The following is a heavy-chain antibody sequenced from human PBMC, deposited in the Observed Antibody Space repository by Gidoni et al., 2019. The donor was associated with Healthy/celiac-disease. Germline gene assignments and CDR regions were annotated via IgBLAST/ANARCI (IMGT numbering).Heavy chain of an antibody. CDR3: AKDRNVLRFLEWLFDY. J-gene: IGHJ4*02. D-gene: IGHD3-3*01. CDR1: GFTFSSYA. CDR2: ISGSGGST. Sequence: EVQLLESGGGLVQPGGSLRLSCAASGFTFSSYAMSWLRQAPGKGLEWVSAISGSGGSTYYADSVKGRFTISRDNSKNTLYLQMNSLRAEDTAVYYCAKDRNVLRFLEWLFDYWGQGTLVTVSS. V-gene: IGHV3-23*01.